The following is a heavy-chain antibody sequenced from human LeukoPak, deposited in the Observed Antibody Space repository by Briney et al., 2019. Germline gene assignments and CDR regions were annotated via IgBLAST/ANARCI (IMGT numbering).Heavy chain of an antibody. Sequence: SVKVSCKASGGTFSSYAISWVRQAPGQGLEWMGGIIPIFGTANYAQKFQGRVTITTDEPTSTAYMELSSLRSEDTAVYYCAREAPLYSSSYFDYWGQGTLVTVSS. CDR3: AREAPLYSSSYFDY. CDR2: IIPIFGTA. V-gene: IGHV1-69*05. D-gene: IGHD6-6*01. J-gene: IGHJ4*02. CDR1: GGTFSSYA.